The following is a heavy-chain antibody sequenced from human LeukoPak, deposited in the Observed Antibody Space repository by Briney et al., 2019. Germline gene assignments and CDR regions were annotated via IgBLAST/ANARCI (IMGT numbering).Heavy chain of an antibody. CDR3: ARGRNYYCSGSPGWFDP. Sequence: KPSETLSLTCAVYGGSFSGYYWSWIRQPPGKGLEWIGEINHSRSTNYNPSRKSRVTISVDTSKNQFSLKLISVAAADTAVYYCARGRNYYCSGSPGWFDPWGQGTLVTVSS. D-gene: IGHD3-10*01. V-gene: IGHV4-34*01. CDR2: INHSRST. J-gene: IGHJ5*02. CDR1: GGSFSGYY.